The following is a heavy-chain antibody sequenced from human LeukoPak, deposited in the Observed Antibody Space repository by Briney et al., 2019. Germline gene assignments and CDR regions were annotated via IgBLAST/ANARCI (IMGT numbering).Heavy chain of an antibody. CDR3: ARVTFWSGYFFDY. CDR1: GFTFSSYN. D-gene: IGHD3-3*01. V-gene: IGHV3-21*01. CDR2: ISSSSDYI. Sequence: GGSLRLSCAASGFTFSSYNMNWVRQAPGKGLEWVSSISSSSDYIYYADSVKGRFTISRDNAKNSLYLQMKSLRAEDTAVYYCARVTFWSGYFFDYWGQGTLVTVSS. J-gene: IGHJ4*02.